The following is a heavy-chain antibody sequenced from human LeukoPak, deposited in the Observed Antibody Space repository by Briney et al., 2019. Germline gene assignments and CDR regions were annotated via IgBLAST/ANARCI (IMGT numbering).Heavy chain of an antibody. CDR2: IKHSGST. Sequence: SETLSLTCGVYGESFSGYYWTWIRQPPGKGLEWIGEIKHSGSTHYNPSLKSRVLISVDTSKNQFSLKLSSVTAADTAVYYCARLVEMATIVDYWGQGTLVTVSS. CDR3: ARLVEMATIVDY. V-gene: IGHV4-34*01. CDR1: GESFSGYY. D-gene: IGHD5-24*01. J-gene: IGHJ4*02.